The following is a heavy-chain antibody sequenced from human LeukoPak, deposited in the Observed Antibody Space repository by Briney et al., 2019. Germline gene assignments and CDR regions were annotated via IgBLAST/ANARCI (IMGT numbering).Heavy chain of an antibody. J-gene: IGHJ4*02. CDR3: ARDPSGYFNY. Sequence: PSETLSLTCTVSGGSVSSGNYYWSWIRQPLGKGLEWIGYIYYSGSTNYNPSLKSRVTISVDTSKNQFSLKLSSVTAADTAVYYCARDPSGYFNYWGQGTLATVSS. D-gene: IGHD3-22*01. CDR2: IYYSGST. CDR1: GGSVSSGNYY. V-gene: IGHV4-61*01.